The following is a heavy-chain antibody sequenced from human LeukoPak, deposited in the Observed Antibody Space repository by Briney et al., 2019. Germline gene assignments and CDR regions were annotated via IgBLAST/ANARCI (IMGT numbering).Heavy chain of an antibody. CDR1: GGTFSSYA. J-gene: IGHJ3*02. CDR2: IIPILGIA. Sequence: SVKVSCKASGGTFSSYAISWVRQAPGQGLEWMGRIIPILGIANYAQKFQGRVTITADKSTSTAYMELSSLRSEDTAVYYCARGAPKALVPAATRRHAFDIWGQGTMVTVSS. CDR3: ARGAPKALVPAATRRHAFDI. D-gene: IGHD2-2*01. V-gene: IGHV1-69*04.